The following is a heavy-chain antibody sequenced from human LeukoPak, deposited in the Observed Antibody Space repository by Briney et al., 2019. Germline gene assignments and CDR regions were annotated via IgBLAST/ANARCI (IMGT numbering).Heavy chain of an antibody. CDR1: GFTFTTYN. Sequence: GGSLRLSCATSGFTFTTYNMTWVRQAPGKGLEWVSGINWNGGSTGYADSVKGRFTISRDNAKNSLYLQMNSLRAEDTALYYCARVLEHYYYMDVWGKGTTVTVSS. CDR2: INWNGGST. V-gene: IGHV3-20*04. D-gene: IGHD2-21*01. J-gene: IGHJ6*03. CDR3: ARVLEHYYYMDV.